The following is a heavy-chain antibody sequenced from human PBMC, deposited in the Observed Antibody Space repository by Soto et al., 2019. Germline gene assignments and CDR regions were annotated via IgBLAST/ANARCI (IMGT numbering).Heavy chain of an antibody. CDR3: ARYSMYYDSSGH. D-gene: IGHD3-22*01. CDR2: ISYVGSNK. V-gene: IGHV3-30-3*01. CDR1: GFTFSSYS. Sequence: TGGSLTLSCAASGFTFSSYSMHWVRQAPGKGRESVAVISYVGSNKYYADSVKGRFTISRDNSKNPLYLQMNSLRVEDTAVYDCARYSMYYDSSGHWGQGTLVTVSS. J-gene: IGHJ4*02.